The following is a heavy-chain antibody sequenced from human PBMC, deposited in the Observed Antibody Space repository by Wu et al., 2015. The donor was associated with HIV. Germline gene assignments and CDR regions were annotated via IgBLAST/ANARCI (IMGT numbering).Heavy chain of an antibody. D-gene: IGHD3-10*01. CDR1: GGTFSSYA. Sequence: QVQLVQSGAEVKKPGSSVKVSCKASGGTFSSYAISWVRQAPGQGLEWMGRIIPIFGTANYAQKFQGRVTLTRDTAVTTAYLELNSLRSDDTAVYYCARLQSLHGLYSNADYWGQGTLVTVSS. CDR2: IIPIFGTA. V-gene: IGHV1-69*05. CDR3: ARLQSLHGLYSNADY. J-gene: IGHJ4*02.